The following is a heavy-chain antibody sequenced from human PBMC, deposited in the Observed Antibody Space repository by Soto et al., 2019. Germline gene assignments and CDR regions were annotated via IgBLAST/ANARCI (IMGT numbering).Heavy chain of an antibody. Sequence: GGSLRLSCAASGFTFSDYYMSWIRQAPGKGLEWVSYISSSSSYTNYADSVKGRFTISRDNAKNSLYLQMNSLRAEDTAVYYCARTDGYNPAFDYWGQGPLVTVSS. J-gene: IGHJ4*02. D-gene: IGHD5-12*01. CDR3: ARTDGYNPAFDY. CDR1: GFTFSDYY. CDR2: ISSSSSYT. V-gene: IGHV3-11*06.